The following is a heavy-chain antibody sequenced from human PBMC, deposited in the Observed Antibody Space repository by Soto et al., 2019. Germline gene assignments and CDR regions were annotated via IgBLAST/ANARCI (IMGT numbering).Heavy chain of an antibody. V-gene: IGHV4-4*02. Sequence: QVQLQESGPRLVKPSGTLSLTCVVSGASVNSNNWWSWVRQSPGKGLEWIGETYRSGTTNYNASLESRSSISMDQSNSRISLHLISLTVADTVVYYCARHIAVPTTRGFDYWGQGILVTVSS. D-gene: IGHD6-19*01. CDR1: GASVNSNNW. J-gene: IGHJ4*02. CDR2: TYRSGTT. CDR3: ARHIAVPTTRGFDY.